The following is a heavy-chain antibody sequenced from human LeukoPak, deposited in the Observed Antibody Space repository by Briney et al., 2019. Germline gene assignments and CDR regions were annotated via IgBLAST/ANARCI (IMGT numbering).Heavy chain of an antibody. CDR3: AKVRYSSGWYDY. J-gene: IGHJ4*02. D-gene: IGHD6-19*01. Sequence: PGGSLRLSCAASGFTLDDYAMHWVRQAPGKGLEWVSGISWNSGSIGYADSVKGRFTISRDNAKNSLYLQMNSLRAEDTALYYCAKVRYSSGWYDYWGQGTLVTVSS. V-gene: IGHV3-9*01. CDR1: GFTLDDYA. CDR2: ISWNSGSI.